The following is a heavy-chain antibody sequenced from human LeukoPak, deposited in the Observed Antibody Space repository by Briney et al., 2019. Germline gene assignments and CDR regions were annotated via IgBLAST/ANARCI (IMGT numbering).Heavy chain of an antibody. CDR1: GFTFSSYS. Sequence: GGSLRLSCAASGFTFSSYSMNWVRQAPGKGLEWVSSITSSSYIYYADSVKGRFTISRDNAKNSLYQQMNSLRAEDTAVYYCARDLVLYGDYWGQGTLVTVSS. D-gene: IGHD4-17*01. V-gene: IGHV3-21*01. CDR3: ARDLVLYGDY. CDR2: ITSSSYI. J-gene: IGHJ4*02.